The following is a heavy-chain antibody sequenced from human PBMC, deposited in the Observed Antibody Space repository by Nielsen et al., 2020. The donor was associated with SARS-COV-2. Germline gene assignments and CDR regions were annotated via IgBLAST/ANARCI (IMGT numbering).Heavy chain of an antibody. J-gene: IGHJ4*02. V-gene: IGHV4-39*07. CDR2: IYYSGST. Sequence: SETLSLTCTVSGGSISSSSYYWGWIRQPPGKGLEWIGSIYYSGSTYYNPSLKSRVTISVDTSKNQFSLKLSSVTAADTAVYYCARDGTIVAMAFDYWGQGTLVTVSS. CDR3: ARDGTIVAMAFDY. D-gene: IGHD3-22*01. CDR1: GGSISSSSYY.